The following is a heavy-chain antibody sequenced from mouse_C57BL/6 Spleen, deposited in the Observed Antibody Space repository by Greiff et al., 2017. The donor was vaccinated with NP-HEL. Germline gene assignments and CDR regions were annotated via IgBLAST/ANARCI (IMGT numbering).Heavy chain of an antibody. CDR2: INPSNGGT. Sequence: QVQLQQPETELVKPGASVKLSCKASGYTFTSYWMHWVKQRPGQGLEWIGNINPSNGGTNYNEKFKSKATLTVDKSSSTAYMQLSSLTSEDSAVYYCARLLTTVVARYFDVWGTGTTVTVSS. J-gene: IGHJ1*03. V-gene: IGHV1-53*01. CDR3: ARLLTTVVARYFDV. D-gene: IGHD1-1*01. CDR1: GYTFTSYW.